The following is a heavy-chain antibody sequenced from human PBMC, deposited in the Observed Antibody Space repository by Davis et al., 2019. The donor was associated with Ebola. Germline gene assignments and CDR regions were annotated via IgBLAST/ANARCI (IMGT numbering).Heavy chain of an antibody. J-gene: IGHJ4*01. D-gene: IGHD3-10*01. Sequence: GGSLRLSCAASGFTFTNYDMHWVRQRPRKGLEWVSAFGTAGDTYYPDSVKGRFTISRENAKNSLYLQMNRLSVGDTAVYYCVRGWFGQSLTFDLWGRGTLVTVSA. V-gene: IGHV3-13*01. CDR2: FGTAGDT. CDR1: GFTFTNYD. CDR3: VRGWFGQSLTFDL.